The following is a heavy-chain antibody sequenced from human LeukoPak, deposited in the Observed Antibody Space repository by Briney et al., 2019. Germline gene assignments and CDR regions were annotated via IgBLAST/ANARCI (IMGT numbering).Heavy chain of an antibody. CDR1: GFTFSSYS. CDR2: ISSSSTYI. Sequence: PGGSLRLSCGASGFTFSSYSMNWVRQAPGKGLEWVSSISSSSTYIYYADSVKGRFTISRDNAKNSLYLQMNSLRAEDTAVYFCARDPAYYDLLTGYPSGYFDYWGQGTLVTVSS. V-gene: IGHV3-21*01. D-gene: IGHD3-9*01. CDR3: ARDPAYYDLLTGYPSGYFDY. J-gene: IGHJ4*02.